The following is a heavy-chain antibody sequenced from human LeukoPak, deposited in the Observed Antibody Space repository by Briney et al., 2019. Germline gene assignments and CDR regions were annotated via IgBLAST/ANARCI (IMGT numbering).Heavy chain of an antibody. CDR1: GGTFSSYA. CDR2: IIPIFGTA. CDR3: ARGNTAMVIGNYYGMDV. J-gene: IGHJ6*02. D-gene: IGHD5-18*01. V-gene: IGHV1-69*13. Sequence: SVKVSCKASGGTFSSYAISWVRQAPGQGLEWMGGIIPIFGTANYAQKFQGRVTITADESTSTAYMELSSLRSEDTAVYYCARGNTAMVIGNYYGMDVWGQGTTVTVSS.